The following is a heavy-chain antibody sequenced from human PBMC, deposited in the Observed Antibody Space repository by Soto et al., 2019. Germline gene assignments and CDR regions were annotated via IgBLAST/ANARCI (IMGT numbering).Heavy chain of an antibody. V-gene: IGHV3-21*01. CDR3: AREGALKPFYS. Sequence: GGSLRLSCVASGFTFSDYNMNWVRQAPGKGLEWVSHISGSSSYIHYADSVRGRFTISRDNAKNSVYLQMDSLRVEDKAVYYCAREGALKPFYSWGQGALVTVSS. CDR1: GFTFSDYN. CDR2: ISGSSSYI. J-gene: IGHJ5*01.